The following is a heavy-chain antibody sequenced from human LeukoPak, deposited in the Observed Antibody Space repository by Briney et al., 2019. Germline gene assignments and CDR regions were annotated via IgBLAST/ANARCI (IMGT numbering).Heavy chain of an antibody. D-gene: IGHD4-17*01. J-gene: IGHJ4*02. CDR1: GGSISSVTW. V-gene: IGHV3-74*01. CDR3: ARGSDYGEISDF. Sequence: GTLSLTCAVSGGSISSVTWWSWVRQPSGKGLVWVSRMNSDGSSTTYADSVKGRFTISRDNAKNTLYLQMNSLRVEDTAVYYCARGSDYGEISDFWGQGTLVTVSS. CDR2: MNSDGSST.